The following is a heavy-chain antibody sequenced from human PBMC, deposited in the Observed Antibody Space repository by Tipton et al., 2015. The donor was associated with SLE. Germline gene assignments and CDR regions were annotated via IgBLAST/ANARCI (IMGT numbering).Heavy chain of an antibody. D-gene: IGHD4-17*01. CDR3: AKDYNYDYPDYN. Sequence: TLSLTCTVSGDSISSYYWNWIRQPPGKGLEWLGYVYYSGSTNYNPSLESRVTISIDKSRNQFSLKLNSVTAADTAVYYCAKDYNYDYPDYNWGQGTLVIVSS. CDR2: VYYSGST. CDR1: GDSISSYY. V-gene: IGHV4-59*12. J-gene: IGHJ4*02.